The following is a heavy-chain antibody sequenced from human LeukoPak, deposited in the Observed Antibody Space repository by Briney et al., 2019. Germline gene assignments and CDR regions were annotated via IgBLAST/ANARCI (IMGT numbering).Heavy chain of an antibody. D-gene: IGHD3-10*01. J-gene: IGHJ4*02. V-gene: IGHV4-30-4*01. CDR3: ARVWFGERRPDYYFDY. CDR2: IYYSGST. Sequence: SETLSLTCTVSGGSISSGDYYWSWIRQPPGKGLEWIGYIYYSGSTYYNPSLKSRVTISVDTPKNQFSLKLSSVTAADTAVYYCARVWFGERRPDYYFDYWGQGTLVTVSS. CDR1: GGSISSGDYY.